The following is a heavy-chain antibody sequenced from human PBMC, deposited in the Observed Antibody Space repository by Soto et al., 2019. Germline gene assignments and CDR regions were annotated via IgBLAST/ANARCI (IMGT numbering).Heavy chain of an antibody. CDR3: AKVSSSGWYMDY. V-gene: IGHV3-30*18. CDR1: GFTFSSYG. D-gene: IGHD6-19*01. CDR2: ISYDGSNK. J-gene: IGHJ4*02. Sequence: PGESLRLSCAASGFTFSSYGMHWVRQAPGKGLEWVAVISYDGSNKYYADSVKGRFTISRDNSKNTLYLQMNSLRAEDTAVYYCAKVSSSGWYMDYWGQGTLVTVSS.